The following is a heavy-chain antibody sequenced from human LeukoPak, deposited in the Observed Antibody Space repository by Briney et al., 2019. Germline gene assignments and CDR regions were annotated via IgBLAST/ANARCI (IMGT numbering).Heavy chain of an antibody. Sequence: GGSLRLSCAASGFTFSTYWMHWVRQAPGKGLVWVSHINSDESNTNYADSVKGRFTISRDNAKSTVYLQMNGLRADDTAVYYCAKWRRGTGSLDYWGQGTLVTVSS. V-gene: IGHV3-74*01. D-gene: IGHD3-10*01. J-gene: IGHJ4*02. CDR2: INSDESNT. CDR3: AKWRRGTGSLDY. CDR1: GFTFSTYW.